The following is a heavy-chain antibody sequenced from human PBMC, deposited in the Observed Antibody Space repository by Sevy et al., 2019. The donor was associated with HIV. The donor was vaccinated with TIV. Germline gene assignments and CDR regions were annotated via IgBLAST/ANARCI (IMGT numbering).Heavy chain of an antibody. CDR1: GYTFTSYG. Sequence: ASVKVSCKASGYTFTSYGISWVRQAPGQGLEWMGWISAYNGNTNYAQKLQGRVTMTTDTSTSTAYMELRSLSSDDTAVYYCARAPPKDSSGYPVYWGQGTLVTVSS. CDR3: ARAPPKDSSGYPVY. CDR2: ISAYNGNT. V-gene: IGHV1-18*01. D-gene: IGHD3-22*01. J-gene: IGHJ4*02.